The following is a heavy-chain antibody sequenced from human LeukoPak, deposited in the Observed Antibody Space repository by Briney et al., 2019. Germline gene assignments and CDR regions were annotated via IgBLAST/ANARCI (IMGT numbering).Heavy chain of an antibody. V-gene: IGHV1-46*01. Sequence: ASVKVSCKASGYTFTSYYMHWVRQAPGQGLEWMGIINPSGGSTSYAQKFQGRVTMTRDTSISTVYMELSRLRSDDTAVYYCARLITSQNIVIPWGQGTLVTVSS. D-gene: IGHD2/OR15-2a*01. J-gene: IGHJ5*02. CDR1: GYTFTSYY. CDR3: ARLITSQNIVIP. CDR2: INPSGGST.